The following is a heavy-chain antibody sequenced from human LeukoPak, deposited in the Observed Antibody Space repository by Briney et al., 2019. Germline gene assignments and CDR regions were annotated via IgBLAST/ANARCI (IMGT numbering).Heavy chain of an antibody. D-gene: IGHD3-22*01. CDR3: ARDRLGGSSGYYLDY. Sequence: SETLSLTCAVYGGSLSGYYWSWIRQPPGKGPEWIGYIYYSGSTYYNPSLKSRVTISVDTSKNQFSLKLSSVTAADTAVYYCARDRLGGSSGYYLDYWGQGTLVTVSS. J-gene: IGHJ4*02. V-gene: IGHV4-30-4*01. CDR2: IYYSGST. CDR1: GGSLSGYY.